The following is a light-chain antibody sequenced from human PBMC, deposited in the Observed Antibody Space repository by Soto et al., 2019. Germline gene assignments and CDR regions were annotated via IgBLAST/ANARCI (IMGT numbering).Light chain of an antibody. CDR3: TQYGSSPRT. CDR2: GAS. J-gene: IGKJ1*01. Sequence: EIVLTQSPGTLSLSPGERATLSCRASQSVSNNYLAWYQQKPGQAPRLLIYGASGRATGIPDRFSGSGSGTAFILTISRLEHEDFVVFYCTQYGSSPRTFGQGTKVEIK. V-gene: IGKV3-20*01. CDR1: QSVSNNY.